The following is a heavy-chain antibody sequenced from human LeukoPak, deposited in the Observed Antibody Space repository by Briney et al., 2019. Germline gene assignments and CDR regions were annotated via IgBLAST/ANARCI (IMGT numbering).Heavy chain of an antibody. D-gene: IGHD3-22*01. CDR1: GFTFSNYE. CDR2: ILYDGNNK. CDR3: AKDGRSLDFYDSNGYINWFDS. Sequence: GGSLRLSCAASGFTFSNYEMNWVRQAPGKGLEWVAFILYDGNNKDYADSVKGRFTISRDNSKNTLYLQLNSLRAEDTAMYYCAKDGRSLDFYDSNGYINWFDSWGQGTLVTVSS. V-gene: IGHV3-30*02. J-gene: IGHJ5*01.